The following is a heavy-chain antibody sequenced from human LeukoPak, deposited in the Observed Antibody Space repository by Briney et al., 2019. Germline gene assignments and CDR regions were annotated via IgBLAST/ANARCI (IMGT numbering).Heavy chain of an antibody. CDR2: ISGSGGST. Sequence: PGGSLRLSCAASGFTFSSYAMSWVRQAPGKGLEWVSAISGSGGSTYYADSVKGRFTISRDNAKNSLYLQMNSLRAEDTAVYYCARSAVVAATRLGYWGQGTLVTVSS. V-gene: IGHV3-23*01. D-gene: IGHD2-15*01. J-gene: IGHJ4*02. CDR1: GFTFSSYA. CDR3: ARSAVVAATRLGY.